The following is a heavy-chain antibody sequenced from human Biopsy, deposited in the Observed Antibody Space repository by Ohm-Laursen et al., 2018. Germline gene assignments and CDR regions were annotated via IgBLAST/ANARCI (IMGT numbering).Heavy chain of an antibody. CDR2: ISANSGNT. CDR1: GYTLAGFG. CDR3: ARGMAVAVTLYYFDY. V-gene: IGHV1-18*01. D-gene: IGHD6-19*01. J-gene: IGHJ4*02. Sequence: ASVKVSCKASGYTLAGFGVGWVRQAPGQGLEWMGWISANSGNTNYAQKFQGRVTMTADTSTSTAYMELRSLTSDDTAIYYCARGMAVAVTLYYFDYWGQGTLVIVST.